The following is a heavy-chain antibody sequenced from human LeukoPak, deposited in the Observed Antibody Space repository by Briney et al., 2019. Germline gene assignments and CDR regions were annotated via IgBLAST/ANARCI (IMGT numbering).Heavy chain of an antibody. Sequence: ASVNVSCKASGYIFNTNGLSWVRQAPGQGLEWMGWINANTGSTNYAQIFQGRVHMTTDTSTATAYMELTSLRSDDTATYYCARDAFQGSSWSNWFDSWGQGTLVIVSS. V-gene: IGHV1-18*01. CDR3: ARDAFQGSSWSNWFDS. CDR1: GYIFNTNG. D-gene: IGHD6-13*01. CDR2: INANTGST. J-gene: IGHJ5*01.